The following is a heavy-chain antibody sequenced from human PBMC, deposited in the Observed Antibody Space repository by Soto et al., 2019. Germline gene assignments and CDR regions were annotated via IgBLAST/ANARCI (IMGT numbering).Heavy chain of an antibody. D-gene: IGHD3-22*01. CDR1: GGSISSYY. V-gene: IGHV4-59*01. Sequence: PWETLSLTCTVSGGSISSYYWSWIRQPPGKGLEWIGYIYYSGSTNYNPSLKSRVTISVDTSKNQFSLKLSSVTAADTAVYYCARLDDSSGYYYHAFDIWGQGPMGTASS. J-gene: IGHJ3*02. CDR2: IYYSGST. CDR3: ARLDDSSGYYYHAFDI.